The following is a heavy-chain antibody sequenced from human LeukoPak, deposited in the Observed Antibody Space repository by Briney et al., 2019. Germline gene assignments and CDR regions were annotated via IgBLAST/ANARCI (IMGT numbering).Heavy chain of an antibody. CDR3: AKCGSGSNFDY. CDR2: LNQDGSER. J-gene: IGHJ4*02. V-gene: IGHV3-7*02. CDR1: GFTFSSYW. D-gene: IGHD3-10*01. Sequence: GGSLRLSCAASGFTFSSYWMSWVRQTPGKGLEWVAHLNQDGSERFYVDSVKGRFTISRENAKNSLYLQMNSLRAEDTAVYCCAKCGSGSNFDYWGQGILVTVSS.